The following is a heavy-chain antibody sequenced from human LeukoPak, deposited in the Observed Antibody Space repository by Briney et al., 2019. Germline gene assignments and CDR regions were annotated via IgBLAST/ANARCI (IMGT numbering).Heavy chain of an antibody. V-gene: IGHV3-7*01. D-gene: IGHD3-3*01. CDR3: ASWAGNTQSDSWSGPFDY. J-gene: IGHJ4*02. CDR1: GFTFSTHW. Sequence: GGSLRLSCAASGFTFSTHWMSWVRQAPGKGLEWVANMKQDGSDKYYVDSVKGRFTISRDNAKNSLYLQMSSLRVEDTAVYYCASWAGNTQSDSWSGPFDYWGQGTLVTVSS. CDR2: MKQDGSDK.